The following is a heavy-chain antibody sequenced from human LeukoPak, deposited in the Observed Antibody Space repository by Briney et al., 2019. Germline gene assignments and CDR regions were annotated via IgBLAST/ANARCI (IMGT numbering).Heavy chain of an antibody. J-gene: IGHJ4*02. CDR2: XXNT. CDR3: ARDYDYLWGSYRANHNYFDY. V-gene: IGHV1-3*01. Sequence: XXNTKYSQKFQGRVTITRDTSASTAYMELSSLTSEDTAVYYCARDYDYLWGSYRANHNYFDYWGQGTLVTVSS. D-gene: IGHD3-16*02.